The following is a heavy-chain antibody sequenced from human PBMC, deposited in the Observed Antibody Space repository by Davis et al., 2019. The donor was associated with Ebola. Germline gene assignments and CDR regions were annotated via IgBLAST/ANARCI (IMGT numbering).Heavy chain of an antibody. V-gene: IGHV3-49*04. CDR1: GFNFGDYA. D-gene: IGHD1-26*01. CDR3: ARESGGGIDY. CDR2: IRNKAYGGTT. J-gene: IGHJ4*02. Sequence: GESLKISCTASGFNFGDYALTWVRQTPRKGLEWVGFIRNKAYGGTTEYAASVKGRFTISSDDSGNIAYLQMNSLKIEDTAVYYCARESGGGIDYWGQGTLVTVSS.